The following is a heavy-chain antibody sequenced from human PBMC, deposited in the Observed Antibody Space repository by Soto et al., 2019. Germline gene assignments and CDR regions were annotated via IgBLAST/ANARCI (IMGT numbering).Heavy chain of an antibody. CDR2: VYYTETT. CDR3: ARQRVLSTNMFITSFDP. J-gene: IGHJ5*02. CDR1: GGSINSSDHF. Sequence: LSLTCSLSGGSINSSDHFWGWIRQTPGKGLEWIGSVYYTETTYYNPSLKSPVTISVETSRNTFSLKVNSVTAADTGIYYCARQRVLSTNMFITSFDPWGQGTLVTVSS. V-gene: IGHV4-39*01. D-gene: IGHD3-10*02.